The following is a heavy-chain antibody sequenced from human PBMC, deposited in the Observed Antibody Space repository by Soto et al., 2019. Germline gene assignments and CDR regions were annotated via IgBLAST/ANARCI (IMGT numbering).Heavy chain of an antibody. CDR3: TTDPTQDCRSTSCYNY. CDR1: GFTFSNAW. Sequence: GGSLRLSCAASGFTFSNAWMSWVRQAPGKGLEWVGRIKSKTDGGTTDYAAPVKGRFTISRDDSKNTLYLQMNSLKTEDTAVYYCTTDPTQDCRSTSCYNYWGQGTLVTVSS. D-gene: IGHD2-2*02. CDR2: IKSKTDGGTT. J-gene: IGHJ4*02. V-gene: IGHV3-15*01.